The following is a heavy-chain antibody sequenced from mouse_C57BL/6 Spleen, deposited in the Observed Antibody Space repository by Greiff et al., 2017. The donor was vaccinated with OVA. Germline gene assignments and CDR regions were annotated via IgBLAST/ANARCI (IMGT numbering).Heavy chain of an antibody. J-gene: IGHJ4*01. V-gene: IGHV2-2*01. CDR3: ARNYDYDGYYDAMDY. CDR1: GFSLTSYG. D-gene: IGHD2-3*01. CDR2: IWSGGST. Sequence: QVQLQQSGPGLVQPSQSLSLTCTVSGFSLTSYGVHWVRQSPGKGLEWLGVIWSGGSTDYNAAFISSLSISKDNSKSQVFFKMNSLQAGDTAIYYCARNYDYDGYYDAMDYWGQGTSVTVSS.